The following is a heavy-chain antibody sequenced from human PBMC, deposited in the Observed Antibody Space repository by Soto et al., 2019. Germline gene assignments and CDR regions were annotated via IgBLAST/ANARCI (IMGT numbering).Heavy chain of an antibody. CDR3: ARDPYDYGDHDDYFDY. V-gene: IGHV1-3*01. CDR2: INAGNGDT. J-gene: IGHJ4*02. D-gene: IGHD4-17*01. Sequence: QVQLVQSGAEVKTPGASVKVSCKTSGFTFTSYVLHWVRQASGQRLEWMGWINAGNGDTKYAQKFQGRVTITRDTSASTVYMELSSLRPEDTAVYYCARDPYDYGDHDDYFDYWCQGTLVTVSS. CDR1: GFTFTSYV.